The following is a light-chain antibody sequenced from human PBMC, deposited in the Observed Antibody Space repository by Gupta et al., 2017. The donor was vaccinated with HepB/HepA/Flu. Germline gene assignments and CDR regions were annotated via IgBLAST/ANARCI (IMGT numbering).Light chain of an antibody. Sequence: TVMTQSPLTLPGTPGEPASISCRSSQSLVHSNVNNCLDWYLQKPGKSPQLLIYLASTRASGVPDRFSGSGSGTDLTLKISRVGAEEFGIYYCKQSLQTPPTFGQGTKVEIK. CDR3: KQSLQTPPT. V-gene: IGKV2-28*01. J-gene: IGKJ1*01. CDR1: QSLVHSNVNNC. CDR2: LAS.